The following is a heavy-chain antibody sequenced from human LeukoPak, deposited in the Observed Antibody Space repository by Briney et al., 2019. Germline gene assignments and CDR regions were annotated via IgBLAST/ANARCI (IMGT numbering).Heavy chain of an antibody. CDR1: GGSISSYY. CDR2: IYYSGST. D-gene: IGHD5-12*01. V-gene: IGHV4-59*01. J-gene: IGHJ4*02. CDR3: ASLYIVDGGFDY. Sequence: SETLSLTCTVSGGSISSYYWSWIRQPPGKRLEWIGYIYYSGSTNYNPSLKSRVTISVDTSKNQFSLKLSSVTAADTAVYYCASLYIVDGGFDYWGQGTLVTVSS.